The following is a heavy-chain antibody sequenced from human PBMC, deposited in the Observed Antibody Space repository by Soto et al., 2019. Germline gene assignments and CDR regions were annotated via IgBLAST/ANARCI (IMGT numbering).Heavy chain of an antibody. V-gene: IGHV3-53*02. J-gene: IGHJ6*02. CDR3: TRDQSIVGATGGAYFYYGMDV. CDR1: GVSVSSNY. Sequence: EVRLVETGGGLIQPGGSLRLSCEVSGVSVSSNYISWVRQAPGKGLEWVSVLFSGGSTYYADSVQGRFTISSDTSKSTVYLQMHSLTAEDTAVYYCTRDQSIVGATGGAYFYYGMDVWGQGTTVTVSS. CDR2: LFSGGST. D-gene: IGHD1-26*01.